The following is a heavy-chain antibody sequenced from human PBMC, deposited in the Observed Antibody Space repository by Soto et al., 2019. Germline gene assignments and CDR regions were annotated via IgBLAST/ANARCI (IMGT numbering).Heavy chain of an antibody. D-gene: IGHD2-15*01. CDR2: IIPIFGTA. Sequence: QVPLVQSGAEVKKPGSSVKVSCKASGGTFSSYAISWVRQAPGQGLEWMGGIIPIFGTANYAQKFQGRVTITADESTSTAYMELSSLRSEDTAVYYCARDSYCSGGSCYPGFDPWGQGTLVTVSS. CDR1: GGTFSSYA. V-gene: IGHV1-69*01. J-gene: IGHJ5*02. CDR3: ARDSYCSGGSCYPGFDP.